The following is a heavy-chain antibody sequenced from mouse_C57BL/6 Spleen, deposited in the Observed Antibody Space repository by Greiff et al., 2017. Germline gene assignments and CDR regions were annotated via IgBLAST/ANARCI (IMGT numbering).Heavy chain of an antibody. V-gene: IGHV1-59*01. Sequence: QVQLQQSGAELVRPGTSVKLSCKASGYTFTSYWMHWVKQRPGQGLEWIGVIDPSDSYTNYNQKFKGKATLTVDTSSSTAYMQLSSLTSEDSAVYYCAGVITTANWYFDVWGTGTTVTVSS. CDR3: AGVITTANWYFDV. J-gene: IGHJ1*03. CDR2: IDPSDSYT. CDR1: GYTFTSYW. D-gene: IGHD1-1*01.